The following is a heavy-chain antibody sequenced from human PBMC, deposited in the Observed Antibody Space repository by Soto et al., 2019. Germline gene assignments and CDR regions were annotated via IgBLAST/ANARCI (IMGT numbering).Heavy chain of an antibody. CDR1: GHTFTTYG. CDR3: ARDIYNSSGYYYPYYFDY. V-gene: IGHV1-18*01. J-gene: IGHJ4*02. CDR2: ISAYIGNT. Sequence: QVQLVQSGAEVMKPGASVKVSCKASGHTFTTYGVSWVRQAPGQGLEWMGWISAYIGNTHYAQKFQGRVTMTTDTSTSTAYMELRRLRSDDTAVYYCARDIYNSSGYYYPYYFDYWGQGTLVSVSS. D-gene: IGHD3-22*01.